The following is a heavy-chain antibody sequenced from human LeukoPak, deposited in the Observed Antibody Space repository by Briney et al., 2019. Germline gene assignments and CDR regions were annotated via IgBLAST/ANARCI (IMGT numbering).Heavy chain of an antibody. D-gene: IGHD2-8*01. CDR3: AKDSRGSNVRAFDY. V-gene: IGHV3-7*03. Sequence: GGSLRLSCAASGFTFSNYWMTWVRQAPGKGLEWVANINRDGSERYYVDSVKGRFTISRDDAKSSLYLQMNSLSADDTAIYYCAKDSRGSNVRAFDYWGQGILVTVSS. CDR2: INRDGSER. CDR1: GFTFSNYW. J-gene: IGHJ4*02.